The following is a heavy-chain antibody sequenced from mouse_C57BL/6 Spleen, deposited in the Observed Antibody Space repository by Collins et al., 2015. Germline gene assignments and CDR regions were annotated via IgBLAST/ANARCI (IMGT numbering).Heavy chain of an antibody. CDR2: ILPGSGNT. Sequence: QVQLQQSGADLMKPGASVKISCKATGYTFSNYWIEWVKQRPGHGLEWIGEILPGSGNTNYNAKFKGKATLTADTSSNTAYMQLSSLTSEDSAVYYCVRFADYWGQGTSVTVSS. V-gene: IGHV1-9*01. CDR1: GYTFSNYW. J-gene: IGHJ4*01. CDR3: VRFADY.